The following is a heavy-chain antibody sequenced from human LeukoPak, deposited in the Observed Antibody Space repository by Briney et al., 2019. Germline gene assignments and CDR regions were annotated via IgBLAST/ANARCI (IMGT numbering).Heavy chain of an antibody. V-gene: IGHV3-23*01. D-gene: IGHD2-2*01. CDR2: ISDIGGST. CDR3: AKDEEGDCSRARCYRWFDP. Sequence: PGGYLRFSCAASGFTFRYYAMSWVRQAPGKGLEWVFSISDIGGSTNYADSVKGRLTISRDNSKNTLYLQMNSLRAEDTAVYYCAKDEEGDCSRARCYRWFDPWGQGTLVTVSS. J-gene: IGHJ5*02. CDR1: GFTFRYYA.